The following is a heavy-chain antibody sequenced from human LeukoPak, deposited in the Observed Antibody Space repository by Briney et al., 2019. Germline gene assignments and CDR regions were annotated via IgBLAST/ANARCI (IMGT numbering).Heavy chain of an antibody. CDR3: ARDEGIAVAGNWFDP. D-gene: IGHD6-19*01. CDR1: GYTFTSYG. Sequence: ASVKVSCKASGYTFTSYGISWVRQAPGQGLEWMGWISAYNGNTNYAQKLQGRVTMPTDTSTSTAYMELRSLRSDDTAVYYCARDEGIAVAGNWFDPWGQGTLVTVSS. V-gene: IGHV1-18*01. CDR2: ISAYNGNT. J-gene: IGHJ5*02.